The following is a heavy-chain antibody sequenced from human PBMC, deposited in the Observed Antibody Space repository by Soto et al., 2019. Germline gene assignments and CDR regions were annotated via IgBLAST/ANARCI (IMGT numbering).Heavy chain of an antibody. Sequence: SETLSLTCTVSGGSISSYYWSWIRQPAGKGLEWIGRIYTSGSTNYNPSLKSRVTMSVDTSKNQFSLKLSSVTAADTAVYYCASLSVYGGNSYWYFDLWGRGTLVTVSS. CDR1: GGSISSYY. V-gene: IGHV4-4*07. CDR2: IYTSGST. CDR3: ASLSVYGGNSYWYFDL. J-gene: IGHJ2*01. D-gene: IGHD2-21*02.